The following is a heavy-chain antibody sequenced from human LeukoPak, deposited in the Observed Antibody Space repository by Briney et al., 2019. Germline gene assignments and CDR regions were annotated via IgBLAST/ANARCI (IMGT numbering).Heavy chain of an antibody. J-gene: IGHJ4*02. D-gene: IGHD3-10*01. CDR3: ARGFWEWSYFDY. Sequence: SETLSLTCTVSGGSISSYYWSWIRQPAGKGLGWIGRIYTSGSTNYNPSLKSRVTMSVDTSKNQFSLKLSSVTAADTAVYYCARGFWEWSYFDYWGQGTLVTVSS. CDR2: IYTSGST. CDR1: GGSISSYY. V-gene: IGHV4-4*07.